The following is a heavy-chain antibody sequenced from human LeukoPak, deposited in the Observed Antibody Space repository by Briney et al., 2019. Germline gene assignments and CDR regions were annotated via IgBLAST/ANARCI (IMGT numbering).Heavy chain of an antibody. CDR2: ISQDGSET. CDR1: GFTFNSFF. Sequence: QPGGSLRFSCAASGFTFNSFFLNWVRLTPGRELEWVACISQDGSETFYMDSVRGRFVISRDNTKNSLYLQMDSLRAEDTAVYFCVRDLGHSRHYFEYWGQGALVTVSS. J-gene: IGHJ4*02. CDR3: VRDLGHSRHYFEY. D-gene: IGHD7-27*01. V-gene: IGHV3-7*01.